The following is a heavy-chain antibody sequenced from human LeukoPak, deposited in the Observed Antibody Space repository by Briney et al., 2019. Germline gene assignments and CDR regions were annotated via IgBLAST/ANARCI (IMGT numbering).Heavy chain of an antibody. CDR1: GFTFNDYY. V-gene: IGHV3-11*04. J-gene: IGHJ4*01. CDR3: VMTAGPPTDH. CDR2: ISAGGYPI. Sequence: GGSLRLSRTGSGFTFNDYYMSWVRQAPGKGLEWLSFISAGGYPIYYADSVRGRFTISRDTAKNSLYLQMNSLRVEDTAVYYCVMTAGPPTDHWGQGALVTVSS.